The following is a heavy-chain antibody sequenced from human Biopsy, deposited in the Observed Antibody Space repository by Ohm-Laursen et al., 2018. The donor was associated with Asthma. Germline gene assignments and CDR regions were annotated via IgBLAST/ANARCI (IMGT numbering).Heavy chain of an antibody. J-gene: IGHJ6*02. CDR2: IYYSGTT. V-gene: IGHV4-39*01. Sequence: GTLSLTCSLSSGSGGYMRSGNYYWGWIRQPPGKGLEWIGCIYYSGTTYYNPSLECRVTVSADTKKNQFSLKLTSVTAADTAVYYCVRGSSSWHHGPFHYYYGLDVWGQGTTATVSS. D-gene: IGHD6-13*01. CDR3: VRGSSSWHHGPFHYYYGLDV. CDR1: SGSGGYMRSGNYY.